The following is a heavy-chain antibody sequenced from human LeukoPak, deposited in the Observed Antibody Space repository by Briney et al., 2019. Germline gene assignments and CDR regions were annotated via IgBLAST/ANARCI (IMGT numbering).Heavy chain of an antibody. Sequence: GGSLRLSCAASGFTFRTYWMHWVRHAPGKGLVWVSRINGDGRIITYADSVKGRFTISRDNVKNTVYRQVNSLRAEDTAVYYCVVGIGNYWGQGTLVTVSS. J-gene: IGHJ4*02. CDR1: GFTFRTYW. V-gene: IGHV3-74*03. D-gene: IGHD2-2*01. CDR3: VVGIGNY. CDR2: INGDGRII.